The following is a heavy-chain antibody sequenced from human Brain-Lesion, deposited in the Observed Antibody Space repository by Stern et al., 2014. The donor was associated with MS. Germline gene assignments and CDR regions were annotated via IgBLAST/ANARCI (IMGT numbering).Heavy chain of an antibody. CDR3: AGEEDIRYCSGGSCTGNWFDP. D-gene: IGHD2-15*01. Sequence: VQLVESGPGLVKPSETLSLTCTVAGGSVSSTSYAWAWIRQPPGKGLEWIGTIYYSGHTYYRPSLKSRLTLSLVTSKNPVFLQRRSVTAADTAVYYCAGEEDIRYCSGGSCTGNWFDPWGQGTLVTVSS. CDR1: GGSVSSTSYA. V-gene: IGHV4-39*01. J-gene: IGHJ5*02. CDR2: IYYSGHT.